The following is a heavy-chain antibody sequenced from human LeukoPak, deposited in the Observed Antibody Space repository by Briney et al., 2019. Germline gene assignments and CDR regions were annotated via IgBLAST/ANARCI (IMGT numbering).Heavy chain of an antibody. Sequence: SETMSLTSAVCGGSINSSDWWSWVRKTQGKGLEWIGEIYHSGSTNYNPSLKSRVTISVDKSKNQFSLKLSSVTAADTAVYYCARDYGDYVSWYFDLWGRGTLITVSS. CDR2: IYHSGST. CDR1: GGSINSSDW. CDR3: ARDYGDYVSWYFDL. J-gene: IGHJ2*01. V-gene: IGHV4-4*02. D-gene: IGHD4-17*01.